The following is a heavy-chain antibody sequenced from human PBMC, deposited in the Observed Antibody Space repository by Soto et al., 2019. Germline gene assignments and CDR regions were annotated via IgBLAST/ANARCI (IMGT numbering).Heavy chain of an antibody. CDR1: GGTFSSYA. J-gene: IGHJ4*02. Sequence: QVQLVQSGAEVKKPGSSVKVSCKASGGTFSSYAISWVRQAPGQGLEWMGGIIPILGTANYAQKFQGRVKIPADESTSTAYMELSSLRSEDTAVYYCARQDSSGYLDAYWGQGTLVTVSS. D-gene: IGHD3-22*01. CDR3: ARQDSSGYLDAY. CDR2: IIPILGTA. V-gene: IGHV1-69*11.